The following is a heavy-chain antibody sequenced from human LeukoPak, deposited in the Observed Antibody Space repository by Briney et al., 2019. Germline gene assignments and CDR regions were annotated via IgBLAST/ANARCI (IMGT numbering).Heavy chain of an antibody. CDR1: GSTISGYY. Sequence: PGGSLRLSCAVFGSTISGYYMHWVRQVRGKGLVWVSRINSDGSGGAYADSVKGRFTISRDNAKNTLYLQANGLRAEDTAMYYCLMYTSGWNWGQGTLVTVPS. J-gene: IGHJ4*02. CDR2: INSDGSGG. V-gene: IGHV3-74*01. D-gene: IGHD6-19*01. CDR3: LMYTSGWN.